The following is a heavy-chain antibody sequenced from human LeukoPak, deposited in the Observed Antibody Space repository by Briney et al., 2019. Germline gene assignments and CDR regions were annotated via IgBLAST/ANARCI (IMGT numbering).Heavy chain of an antibody. CDR2: TYYRSKWYN. CDR1: GDSVSSDSAI. CDR3: AKAPHGHRMDV. J-gene: IGHJ6*04. Sequence: SQTLSLTCAISGDSVSSDSAIWHWIRQSPSRGLEWLGRTYYRSKWYNDYAVSVKSRITVNPDTSKNQFSLHLKSVTPEDTAMYYCAKAPHGHRMDVWDKGTTVTVSS. V-gene: IGHV6-1*01. D-gene: IGHD3/OR15-3a*01.